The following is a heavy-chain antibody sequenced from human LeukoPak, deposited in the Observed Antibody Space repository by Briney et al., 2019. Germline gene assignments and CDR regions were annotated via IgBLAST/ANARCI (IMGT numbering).Heavy chain of an antibody. CDR1: GYTFTGNY. D-gene: IGHD3-10*01. CDR2: INPNIGGT. J-gene: IGHJ4*02. Sequence: ASVKVFCKTSGYTFTGNYMHWVRQAPGQGREWMGWINPNIGGTNYAQKFQGRVTMTRDTSISTAYMELSRLRSDDTAVYYCAKDATMVRVVLLWGKETLVTVSS. V-gene: IGHV1-2*02. CDR3: AKDATMVRVVLL.